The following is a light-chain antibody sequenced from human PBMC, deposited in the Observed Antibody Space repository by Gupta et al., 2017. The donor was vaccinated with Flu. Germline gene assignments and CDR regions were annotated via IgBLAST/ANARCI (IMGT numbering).Light chain of an antibody. CDR3: QNYNGYST. V-gene: IGKV1-5*03. J-gene: IGKJ3*01. CDR2: KTS. Sequence: DVQMTQSPSTLSASVGDRVTITCRASQGISTWLAWYQQKAGQAPKLLIYKTSTLESGVSSRFSSSGSGTEFTLTISSLQPDDFATYYCQNYNGYSTFGPGTKVDIK. CDR1: QGISTW.